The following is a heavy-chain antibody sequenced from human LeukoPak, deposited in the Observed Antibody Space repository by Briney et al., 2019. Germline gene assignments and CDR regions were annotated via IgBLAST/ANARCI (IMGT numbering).Heavy chain of an antibody. Sequence: GGSLRLSCAASGLTFNNYWMTWVRQAPGKGLEWVASIKQDGSDKYYVDSVKGRFTISRDNAKNTLYLQMNSLRAEDTAVYYCAKALQWLLVGNAFDIWGQGTMVTVSS. CDR1: GLTFNNYW. J-gene: IGHJ3*02. D-gene: IGHD6-19*01. CDR3: AKALQWLLVGNAFDI. V-gene: IGHV3-7*03. CDR2: IKQDGSDK.